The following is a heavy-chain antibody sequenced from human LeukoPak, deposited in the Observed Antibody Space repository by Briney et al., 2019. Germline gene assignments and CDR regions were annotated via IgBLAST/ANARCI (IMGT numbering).Heavy chain of an antibody. V-gene: IGHV3-21*01. J-gene: IGHJ5*02. CDR3: ARGRTIFGVDHTTNWFDP. D-gene: IGHD3-3*01. Sequence: GGSLRLSCAPSVFTFRSYSMNWVPHAPGKGLEWGSSISSSSSNIYDGGSVKGLFTISRDNAKNSLYLKMNSLRAEDTAVYYCARGRTIFGVDHTTNWFDPWGQGTLVTVSS. CDR1: VFTFRSYS. CDR2: ISSSSSNI.